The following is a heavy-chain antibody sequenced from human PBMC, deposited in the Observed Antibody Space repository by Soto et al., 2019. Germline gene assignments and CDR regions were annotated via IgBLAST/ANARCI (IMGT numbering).Heavy chain of an antibody. CDR2: ISYDGSNK. J-gene: IGHJ4*02. Sequence: GSLRLSCAASGFTFSSYAMHWVRQAPGKGLEWVAVISYDGSNKYYADSVKGRFTISRDNSKNTLYLQMNSLRAEDTAVYYCARDNGALGYSSGWYLGFDYWGQGTLVTVSS. V-gene: IGHV3-30-3*01. CDR3: ARDNGALGYSSGWYLGFDY. D-gene: IGHD6-19*01. CDR1: GFTFSSYA.